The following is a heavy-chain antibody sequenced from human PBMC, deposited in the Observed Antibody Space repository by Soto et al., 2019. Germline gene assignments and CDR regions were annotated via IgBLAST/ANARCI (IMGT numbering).Heavy chain of an antibody. Sequence: GASVKVSCKASGGTFSSYAISWVRQAPGQGLEWMGGIIPIFGTANYAQKFQGRVTVTADESTSTAYMGLSSLRSEDTAVYYCARVYSSSWYVPYYYYGMDVWGQGTTVTVSS. CDR1: GGTFSSYA. J-gene: IGHJ6*02. CDR3: ARVYSSSWYVPYYYYGMDV. CDR2: IIPIFGTA. D-gene: IGHD6-13*01. V-gene: IGHV1-69*13.